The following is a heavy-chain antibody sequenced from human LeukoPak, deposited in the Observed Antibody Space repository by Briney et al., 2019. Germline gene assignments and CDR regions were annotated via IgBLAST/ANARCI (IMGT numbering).Heavy chain of an antibody. CDR1: GGSISSGGYY. Sequence: SETLSLTCTVSGGSISSGGYYWSWIRQHPGKGLEWIGYIYYSGSTYYNPSLKSRVTISVGTSKNQFSLKLSSVTAADTAVYYCARVPRLLRCIDYWGQGTLVTVSS. CDR3: ARVPRLLRCIDY. CDR2: IYYSGST. D-gene: IGHD4-17*01. J-gene: IGHJ4*02. V-gene: IGHV4-31*03.